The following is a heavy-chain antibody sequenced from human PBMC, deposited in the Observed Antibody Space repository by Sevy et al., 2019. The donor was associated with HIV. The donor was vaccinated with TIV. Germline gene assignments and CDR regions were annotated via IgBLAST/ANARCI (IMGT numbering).Heavy chain of an antibody. J-gene: IGHJ4*02. D-gene: IGHD5-12*01. V-gene: IGHV3-23*01. CDR2: ISGSGGST. CDR3: AKDSGPFGSGYDTFDY. CDR1: GFTFNSYA. Sequence: GGSLRLSCAASGFTFNSYAMSWVRLAPGKGLEWVSVISGSGGSTYYGDSVKGRFTISRDNSKNTLYLQMNNLRAEDTAVYYCAKDSGPFGSGYDTFDYWGQGTLVTVSS.